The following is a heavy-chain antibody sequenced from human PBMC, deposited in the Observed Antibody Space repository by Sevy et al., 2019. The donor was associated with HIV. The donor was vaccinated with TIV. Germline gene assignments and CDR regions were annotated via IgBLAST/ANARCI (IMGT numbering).Heavy chain of an antibody. CDR1: GFTFSSSA. CDR3: ARDGIAARLGLDY. V-gene: IGHV3-30-3*01. J-gene: IGHJ4*02. CDR2: ISYDASNI. Sequence: GGSLRLSCAASGFTFSSSAMHWVPQAPGKGLEWVALISYDASNIFYADSVKGRFTISRDNSKNTLYLQMNSLRVEDTAVYYCARDGIAARLGLDYWGQGTLVTVSS. D-gene: IGHD6-6*01.